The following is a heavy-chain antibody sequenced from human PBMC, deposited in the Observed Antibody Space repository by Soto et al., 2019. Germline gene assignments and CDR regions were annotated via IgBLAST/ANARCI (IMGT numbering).Heavy chain of an antibody. J-gene: IGHJ6*02. D-gene: IGHD2-21*02. CDR2: INSDGSST. Sequence: GGSLRLSCAASGFTFSSYWMHWVRQAPGKGLVWVSRINSDGSSTSYADSVKGRFTISRDNAKNTLYLQMNSLRAEDTAVYYCARGGEYCGGDCYQNYGMDVWGQGTTVTVSS. V-gene: IGHV3-74*01. CDR3: ARGGEYCGGDCYQNYGMDV. CDR1: GFTFSSYW.